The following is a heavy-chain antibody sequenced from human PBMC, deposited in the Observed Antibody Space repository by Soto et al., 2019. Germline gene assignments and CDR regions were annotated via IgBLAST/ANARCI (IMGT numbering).Heavy chain of an antibody. CDR2: INHSGST. Sequence: SETLSLTCAVYGGSFSGYYWSWIRQPPGKGLEWIGEINHSGSTDYNPSLKSRVTISVDTSKNQFSLKLSSVTAADTAVYYCARSFDSSGYVDYWGQGTLVTVS. D-gene: IGHD3-22*01. J-gene: IGHJ4*02. CDR3: ARSFDSSGYVDY. V-gene: IGHV4-34*01. CDR1: GGSFSGYY.